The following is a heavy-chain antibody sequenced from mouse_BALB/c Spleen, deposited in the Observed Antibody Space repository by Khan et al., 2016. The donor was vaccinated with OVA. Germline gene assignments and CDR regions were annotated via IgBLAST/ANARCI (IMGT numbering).Heavy chain of an antibody. CDR2: IRNKANGYTP. J-gene: IGHJ3*01. Sequence: EVELVESGGGLVQPGGSLRLSCATSGFTFTDYYMSWVRQPPGKALEWLGFIRNKANGYTPEYSASVKGRFTIFRDNSQSILYLQMNTLRAEDSATYYCASGPYYGSGFADWGQGTLDTVSA. CDR1: GFTFTDYY. CDR3: ASGPYYGSGFAD. D-gene: IGHD1-1*01. V-gene: IGHV7-3*02.